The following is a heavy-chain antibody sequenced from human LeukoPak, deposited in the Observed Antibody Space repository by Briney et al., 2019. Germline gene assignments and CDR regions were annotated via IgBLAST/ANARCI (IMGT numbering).Heavy chain of an antibody. J-gene: IGHJ4*02. CDR2: ISSSSYI. CDR1: GFTFSSYS. V-gene: IGHV3-21*01. Sequence: PGGSLRLSCAASGFTFSSYSMNWVRQAPGKGLEWVSSISSSSYIYYADSVKGRFTISRDNAKNSLYLQMNSLRAEDTAVYYCARAGITMVRGAPDYWGQGTLVTVSS. D-gene: IGHD3-10*01. CDR3: ARAGITMVRGAPDY.